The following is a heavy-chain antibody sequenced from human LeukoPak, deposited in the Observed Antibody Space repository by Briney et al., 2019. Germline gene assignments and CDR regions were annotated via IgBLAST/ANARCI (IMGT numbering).Heavy chain of an antibody. J-gene: IGHJ4*02. CDR2: LSGSDGNT. CDR1: GFTVSSYA. V-gene: IGHV3-23*01. CDR3: AKVVSLCTSNSCVRGAFDS. Sequence: GGSLRLSCTASGFTVSSYAMSWVRQAPGKGLEWVSALSGSDGNTYYADSVKGRFTISRDNSNNTVYLQMNSLRAEDPAKYHCAKVVSLCTSNSCVRGAFDSWGQGTLVTVSS. D-gene: IGHD2-2*01.